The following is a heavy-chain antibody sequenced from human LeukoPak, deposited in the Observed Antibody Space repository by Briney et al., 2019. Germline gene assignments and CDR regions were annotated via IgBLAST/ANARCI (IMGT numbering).Heavy chain of an antibody. CDR1: GGSVSSGSYY. CDR2: IYYSGST. CDR3: ARDSRHPSVGAPYYYYGMDV. Sequence: KPSETLSLTCSVSGGSVSSGSYYWSWIRQPPGKGLEWIGDIYYSGSTNYNPSLKSRVTISVDTSKNQFSLKLSSVTAADTAVYYCARDSRHPSVGAPYYYYGMDVWGQGTTVTVSS. V-gene: IGHV4-61*01. D-gene: IGHD1-26*01. J-gene: IGHJ6*02.